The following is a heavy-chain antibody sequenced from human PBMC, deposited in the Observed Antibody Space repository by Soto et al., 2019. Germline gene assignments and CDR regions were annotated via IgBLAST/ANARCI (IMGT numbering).Heavy chain of an antibody. CDR3: VRIRGGGAYDL. CDR1: GFTFTDHW. Sequence: EVQLVESGGGLVQPGGSLRLSCVASGFTFTDHWMTWVRQAPGRRPEWVANIKPDGSEKYYMDSVRGRFAISRDNAKNSLSLLMNSLGPEDTAMFYCVRIRGGGAYDLWGQGKMVTVS. D-gene: IGHD3-3*01. CDR2: IKPDGSEK. J-gene: IGHJ3*01. V-gene: IGHV3-7*05.